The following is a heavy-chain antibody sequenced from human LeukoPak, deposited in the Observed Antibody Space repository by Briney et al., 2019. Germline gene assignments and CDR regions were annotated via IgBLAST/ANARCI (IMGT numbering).Heavy chain of an antibody. CDR3: AREGYCSSTSCQTDY. CDR2: MNPNSGDT. Sequence: VASVKVSCKASGYTFTSYDINWVRQATGQGLEWMGWMNPNSGDTNYAQKFQGRVTMTRDTSISTAYMELSRLRSDDTAVYYCAREGYCSSTSCQTDYWGQGTLVTVSS. CDR1: GYTFTSYD. J-gene: IGHJ4*02. D-gene: IGHD2-2*01. V-gene: IGHV1-2*02.